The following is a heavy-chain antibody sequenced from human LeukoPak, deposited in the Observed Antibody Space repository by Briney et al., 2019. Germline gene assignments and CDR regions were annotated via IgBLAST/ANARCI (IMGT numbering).Heavy chain of an antibody. Sequence: GGSLRPSCAASGFTFSSYAMSWVRQAPGKGLEWVSAISGSGGSTYYADSVKGRFTISRDNAKNTLYLQMNSLRVEDTAIYYCAKMTAPAYWGQGTLVTVSS. D-gene: IGHD5-18*01. J-gene: IGHJ4*02. CDR3: AKMTAPAY. V-gene: IGHV3-23*01. CDR2: ISGSGGST. CDR1: GFTFSSYA.